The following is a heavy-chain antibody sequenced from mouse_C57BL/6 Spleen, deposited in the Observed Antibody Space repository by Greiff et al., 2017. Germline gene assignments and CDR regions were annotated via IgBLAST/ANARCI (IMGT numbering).Heavy chain of an antibody. CDR1: GYTFTDYN. J-gene: IGHJ3*01. V-gene: IGHV1-18*01. CDR3: ARGGSGDRLAD. CDR2: INPNNGGT. D-gene: IGHD3-2*02. Sequence: SGPELVKPGASVKIPCKASGYTFTDYNMDWVKQSHGKSLEWIGAINPNNGGTIYNQKFKGKATLTVDQSSSTAYMELRSLTSEDTAVYYCARGGSGDRLADWGQGTLVTVSA.